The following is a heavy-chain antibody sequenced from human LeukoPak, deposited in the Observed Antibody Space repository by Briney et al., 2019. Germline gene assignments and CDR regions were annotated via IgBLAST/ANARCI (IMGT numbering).Heavy chain of an antibody. CDR3: AGQIQLWLRGYWFDP. CDR2: IYYSGST. Sequence: RASETLSLTCTVSGGSISSSSYYWGWIRQPPGKGLEWIGSIYYSGSTYYNPSLKSRVTISVDTSKNQFSLKLSSVTAADTAVYYCAGQIQLWLRGYWFDPWGQGTLVTVSS. CDR1: GGSISSSSYY. J-gene: IGHJ5*02. V-gene: IGHV4-39*01. D-gene: IGHD5-18*01.